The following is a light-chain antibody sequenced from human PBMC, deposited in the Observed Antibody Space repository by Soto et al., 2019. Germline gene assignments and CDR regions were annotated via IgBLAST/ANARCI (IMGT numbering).Light chain of an antibody. CDR3: SSYTTISTLVI. J-gene: IGLJ2*01. CDR1: SSDIGGYDY. CDR2: DVT. Sequence: QSALTQPASVSGSPGQSITISCTGSSSDIGGYDYVSWYQQHPGKAPKLIIYDVTNRPSGVSNRFFGSKSGNTASLTISGLQAEDESDYYCSSYTTISTLVIFGGGTKLTVL. V-gene: IGLV2-14*01.